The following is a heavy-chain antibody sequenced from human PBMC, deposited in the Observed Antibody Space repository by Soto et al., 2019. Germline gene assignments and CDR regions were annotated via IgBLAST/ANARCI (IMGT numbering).Heavy chain of an antibody. CDR1: GGTFSSYT. J-gene: IGHJ4*02. CDR2: IIPILGIA. Sequence: QVQLVQSGAEVKKPGSSVKVSCKASGGTFSSYTISWVRQAPGQGLEWMGRIIPILGIANYAQKFQGRVTITADKSTSTAYMELSSLRSEDTAVYYCARGEGYDYVWWSYRSPFDYWGQGTLVTVSS. V-gene: IGHV1-69*02. D-gene: IGHD3-16*02. CDR3: ARGEGYDYVWWSYRSPFDY.